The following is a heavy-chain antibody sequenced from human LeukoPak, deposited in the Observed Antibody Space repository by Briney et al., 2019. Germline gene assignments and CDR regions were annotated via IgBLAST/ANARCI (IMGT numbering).Heavy chain of an antibody. Sequence: PSETLSLTCGVSGGSVSSTNWWTWIRRPPGKGLEWIGEVHLDGRTNFNPSLKSRLTMSVDLSENHVSLKLTFVTAADTAVYYCAREGGFYRPLDYSGQGTLVTVSS. CDR3: AREGGFYRPLDY. V-gene: IGHV4-4*02. CDR1: GGSVSSTNW. J-gene: IGHJ4*02. CDR2: VHLDGRT. D-gene: IGHD6-25*01.